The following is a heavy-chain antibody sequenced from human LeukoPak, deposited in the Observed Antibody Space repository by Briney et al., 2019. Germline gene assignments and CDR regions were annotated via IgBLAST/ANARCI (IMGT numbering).Heavy chain of an antibody. J-gene: IGHJ3*02. CDR1: GFTFSSYW. Sequence: GGSLRLSCAAPGFTFSSYWMSWVRQAPGKGLEWVANIKEDGSDKYYVDSVKGRFTISRDDDKKSLYLQMNSLRAEDTAVYYCARQTPTVPYAFDIWGQGTMVTVSS. V-gene: IGHV3-7*01. D-gene: IGHD4-23*01. CDR3: ARQTPTVPYAFDI. CDR2: IKEDGSDK.